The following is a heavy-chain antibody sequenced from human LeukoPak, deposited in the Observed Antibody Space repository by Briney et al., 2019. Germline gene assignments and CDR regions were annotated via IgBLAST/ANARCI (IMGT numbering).Heavy chain of an antibody. CDR1: GGTFSSYA. Sequence: SVKVSCRASGGTFSSYAISWVRQAPGQGLEWMGRIIPIFGIANYAQKFQGRVTITADKSTSTAYMELSSLRSEDTAVYYCARDSSSIAARPDYYYYGMDVWGQGTTVTVSS. V-gene: IGHV1-69*04. D-gene: IGHD6-6*01. CDR3: ARDSSSIAARPDYYYYGMDV. CDR2: IIPIFGIA. J-gene: IGHJ6*02.